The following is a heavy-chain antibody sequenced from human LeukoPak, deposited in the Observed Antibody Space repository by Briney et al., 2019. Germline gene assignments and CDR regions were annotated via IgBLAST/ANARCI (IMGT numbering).Heavy chain of an antibody. Sequence: GESLKISCKGSGYSFTSYWIGWVRQMPGKGLEWMGIIYPGDSDTRYSPSFQGQVTISADKSISTAYLQWSSLKASDTAMYYCARLHDQKDTAMVRGSFDYWGQGTLVTVSS. J-gene: IGHJ4*02. CDR3: ARLHDQKDTAMVRGSFDY. D-gene: IGHD5-18*01. V-gene: IGHV5-51*01. CDR2: IYPGDSDT. CDR1: GYSFTSYW.